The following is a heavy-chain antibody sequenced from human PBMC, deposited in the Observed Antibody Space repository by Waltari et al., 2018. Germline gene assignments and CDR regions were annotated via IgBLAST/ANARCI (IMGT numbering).Heavy chain of an antibody. CDR3: ARDAGAHDAFDI. Sequence: QVQLVQSGAEVKKPGASVKVSCTSSGSTFPGYYMHWVRQAPGQGLEWMGRINPNSGGTNYAQKFQGRVTMTRDTAISTAYMELSRLRSDDTAVYYCARDAGAHDAFDIWGQGTMVTVSS. D-gene: IGHD1-26*01. J-gene: IGHJ3*02. CDR2: INPNSGGT. CDR1: GSTFPGYY. V-gene: IGHV1-2*06.